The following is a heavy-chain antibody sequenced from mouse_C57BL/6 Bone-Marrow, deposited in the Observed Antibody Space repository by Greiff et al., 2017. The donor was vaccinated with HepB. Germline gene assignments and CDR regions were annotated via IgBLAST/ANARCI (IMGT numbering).Heavy chain of an antibody. CDR2: IYPRSGNT. Sequence: QVQLQQSGAELARPGASVKLSCKASGYTFTSYGISWVKQRTGQGLEWIGEIYPRSGNTYYNEKFKGKATLTADKSSSTAYMQLRSLTSEDSAVYFCARGYYGSSLDYWGQGTTLTVSS. CDR1: GYTFTSYG. D-gene: IGHD1-1*01. CDR3: ARGYYGSSLDY. J-gene: IGHJ2*01. V-gene: IGHV1-81*01.